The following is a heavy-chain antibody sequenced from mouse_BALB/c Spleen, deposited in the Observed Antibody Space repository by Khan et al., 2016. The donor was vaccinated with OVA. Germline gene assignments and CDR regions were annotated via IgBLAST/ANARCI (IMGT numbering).Heavy chain of an antibody. Sequence: EVQLQESGPGLVKPSQSLSLTCTVTGYSITSGYAWNWIRQFPGNKLEWMGYISYSGGTSYNPSLKSRISFTRDTSKNPFFLQLNSVTTEDTATYYCARGNYYGYYFDYWGQGTPLTVSS. CDR3: ARGNYYGYYFDY. V-gene: IGHV3-2*02. D-gene: IGHD1-1*01. J-gene: IGHJ2*01. CDR2: ISYSGGT. CDR1: GYSITSGYA.